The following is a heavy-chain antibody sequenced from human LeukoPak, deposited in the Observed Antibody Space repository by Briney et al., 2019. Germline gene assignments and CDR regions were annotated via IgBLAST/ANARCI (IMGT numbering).Heavy chain of an antibody. CDR2: IYYSGST. V-gene: IGHV4-59*05. J-gene: IGHJ5*02. Sequence: SETLSLTCTVSGGSVSSYYWSWIRQPPGKGLEWIGSIYYSGSTYYNPSLKSRVTISVDTSKNQFSLKLSSVTAADTAVYYCARHEDDYGDYNWFDPWGQGTLVTVSS. CDR1: GGSVSSYY. D-gene: IGHD4-17*01. CDR3: ARHEDDYGDYNWFDP.